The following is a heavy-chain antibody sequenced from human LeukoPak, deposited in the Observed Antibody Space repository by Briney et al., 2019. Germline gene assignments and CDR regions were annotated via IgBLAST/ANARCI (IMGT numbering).Heavy chain of an antibody. J-gene: IGHJ4*02. CDR3: ARESPAFDY. V-gene: IGHV3-23*01. CDR2: ISSSGSTT. CDR1: GFTFSSFA. Sequence: GGSLRLSCVDSGFTFSSFAMSWVRQAPGKGLEWVSTISSSGSTTYYVDSVKGRFTISRDNSRNTLYLQMNSLRSEDTAVYYCARESPAFDYWGQGTLVTVS.